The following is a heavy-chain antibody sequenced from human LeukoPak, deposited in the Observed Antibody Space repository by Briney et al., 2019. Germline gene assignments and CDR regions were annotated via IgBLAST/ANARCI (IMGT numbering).Heavy chain of an antibody. CDR2: INTNTGNP. Sequence: RRASVKVSCKASGYTFTSYAMNWVRQAPGQGLEWMGWINTNTGNPTYAQGFTGRFVFSLDISVSTAYLQISSLKAEDTAVYYCARVSYSGYDWDFDYWGQGTLVTVSS. D-gene: IGHD5-12*01. J-gene: IGHJ4*02. V-gene: IGHV7-4-1*02. CDR3: ARVSYSGYDWDFDY. CDR1: GYTFTSYA.